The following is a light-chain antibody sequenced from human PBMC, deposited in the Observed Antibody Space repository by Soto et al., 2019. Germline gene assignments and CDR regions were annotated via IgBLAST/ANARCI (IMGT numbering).Light chain of an antibody. CDR2: DVS. CDR3: RSYTSSSTRV. V-gene: IGLV2-14*01. J-gene: IGLJ2*01. CDR1: SSDVGGYNY. Sequence: QSALTQPASVSGSPGQSITISCTGTSSDVGGYNYVSWYQQHPGKAPKLMIYDVSNRPSGVSKRFSGSKSGNTASLTISGLQAEDEADYYCRSYTSSSTRVFGGGTKLTVL.